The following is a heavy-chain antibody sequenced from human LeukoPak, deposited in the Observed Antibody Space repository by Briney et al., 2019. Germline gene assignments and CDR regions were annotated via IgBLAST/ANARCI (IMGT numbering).Heavy chain of an antibody. CDR2: IYPGDSDT. Sequence: GESLKISCKGSGYSFTSYWIGWVRQMPGKGLEWMGIIYPGDSDTRYSPSFQGQVTISAGKSISTAYLQWSSLKASDTAMYYCARRGHPFGTSKPPGDYWGQGTLVTVSS. CDR3: ARRGHPFGTSKPPGDY. D-gene: IGHD1-1*01. CDR1: GYSFTSYW. V-gene: IGHV5-51*01. J-gene: IGHJ4*02.